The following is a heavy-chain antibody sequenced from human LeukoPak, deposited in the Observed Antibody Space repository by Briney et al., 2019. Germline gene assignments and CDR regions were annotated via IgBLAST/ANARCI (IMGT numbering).Heavy chain of an antibody. V-gene: IGHV3-33*01. J-gene: IGHJ4*02. D-gene: IGHD5-24*01. CDR1: GFTFSTYG. Sequence: GRSLRLSCTASGFTFSTYGMVWVRQAPGKGLEWVAVIWYDGSNENYADSVKGRFTISRDNSKSTLFLQMNSLGAEDTAVYYCARNAYNYGGFDYWGLGTLVTVSS. CDR2: IWYDGSNE. CDR3: ARNAYNYGGFDY.